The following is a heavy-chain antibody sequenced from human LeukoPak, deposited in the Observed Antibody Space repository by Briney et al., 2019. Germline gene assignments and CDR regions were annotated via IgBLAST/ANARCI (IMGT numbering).Heavy chain of an antibody. CDR2: INPSGGST. CDR1: GYTFTSYY. CDR3: ARGTYYYDSSGYYPFDY. J-gene: IGHJ4*02. V-gene: IGHV1-46*01. D-gene: IGHD3-22*01. Sequence: ASVKVSSKASGYTFTSYYMHWVRQAPGPGLEWMGIINPSGGSTSYAQKFQGRVTMTRDTSTSTVYMELSSLRSEDTAVYYCARGTYYYDSSGYYPFDYWGQGTLVTVSS.